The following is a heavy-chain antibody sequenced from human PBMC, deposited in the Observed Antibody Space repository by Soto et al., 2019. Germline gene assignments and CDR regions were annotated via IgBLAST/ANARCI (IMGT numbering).Heavy chain of an antibody. J-gene: IGHJ4*02. CDR2: ISYDGSNK. CDR3: AKDLDAVGATGGWDD. CDR1: GFTFSSYG. V-gene: IGHV3-30*18. Sequence: QVQLVESGGGVVQPGRSLRLSCAASGFTFSSYGMHWVRQAPGKGLEWVAVISYDGSNKYYADSVKGRFTISRDNSKNRVYLQRTSLRAEDTAVYYCAKDLDAVGATGGWDDWGQGTLVTVSS. D-gene: IGHD1-26*01.